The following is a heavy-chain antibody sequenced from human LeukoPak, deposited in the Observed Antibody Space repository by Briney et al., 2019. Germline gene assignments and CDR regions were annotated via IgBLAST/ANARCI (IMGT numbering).Heavy chain of an antibody. Sequence: SETLSLTCTVSGGSISSGGYYWRWIRPPPGKGLEWSGYIYHGGSTYYNPSLKSRVTISVDRSKNQFSLKLSSVTAADTAVYYCTRDYKWSEDWGQGTLVTVSS. CDR1: GGSISSGGYY. CDR2: IYHGGST. CDR3: TRDYKWSED. V-gene: IGHV4-30-2*01. J-gene: IGHJ4*02. D-gene: IGHD1-20*01.